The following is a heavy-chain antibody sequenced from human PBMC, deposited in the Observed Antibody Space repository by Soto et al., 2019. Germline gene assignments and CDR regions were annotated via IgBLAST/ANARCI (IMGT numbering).Heavy chain of an antibody. Sequence: PGGSLRLSCAASGFTFSSYSMNWVRQAPGKGLEWVSSISSSSSYIYYADSVKGRFTISRDNAKNSLYLQMNSLRAEDTAVYYCARLQLGYDAFDIWGQGTMVTVSS. J-gene: IGHJ3*02. CDR3: ARLQLGYDAFDI. CDR1: GFTFSSYS. D-gene: IGHD6-6*01. V-gene: IGHV3-21*01. CDR2: ISSSSSYI.